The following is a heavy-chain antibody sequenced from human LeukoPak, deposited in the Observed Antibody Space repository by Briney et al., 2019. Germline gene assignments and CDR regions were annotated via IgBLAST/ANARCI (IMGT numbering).Heavy chain of an antibody. J-gene: IGHJ3*02. D-gene: IGHD3-22*01. Sequence: SQTLSLTCAISGDSVSSNSAAWNWIRQSPSRGLEWLGRTYYRSKWYNDYAVSVKSRITINPDTSKNQFSLQLNSVTPEDTAVYYCARDADYYDSSGPPPIVAFDIWGQGTMVTVSS. V-gene: IGHV6-1*01. CDR2: TYYRSKWYN. CDR3: ARDADYYDSSGPPPIVAFDI. CDR1: GDSVSSNSAA.